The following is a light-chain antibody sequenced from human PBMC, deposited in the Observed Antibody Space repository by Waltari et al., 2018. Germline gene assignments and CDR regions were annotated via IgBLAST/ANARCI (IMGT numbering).Light chain of an antibody. CDR3: CSYAGSYTWV. CDR1: SSDVGNYNL. V-gene: IGLV2-23*01. J-gene: IGLJ3*02. CDR2: DDN. Sequence: QSALTQPASVSGSPGQSITISCTGTSSDVGNYNLVSWYQQYPGKAPKDMIYDDNRRPSVVSDRLSGSKSGNTASLTISGVQAEDEADYYCCSYAGSYTWVFGGGTKLTVL.